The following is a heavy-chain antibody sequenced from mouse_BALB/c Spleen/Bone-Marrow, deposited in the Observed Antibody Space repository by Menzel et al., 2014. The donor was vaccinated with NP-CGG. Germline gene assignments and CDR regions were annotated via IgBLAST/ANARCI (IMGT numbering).Heavy chain of an antibody. J-gene: IGHJ3*01. V-gene: IGHV1-4*01. CDR2: VNPSSGYT. CDR1: GYTFTSYT. CDR3: ARERNWDSFAY. Sequence: QVQLQQSGAELARPGASVKMSCKASGYTFTSYTMHWVKQRPGQGLEWIGYVNPSSGYTNYNQKFKDKATLTADKSSSTASMQLSSRTSVDSAVYYCARERNWDSFAYLGQTTLVSVSA. D-gene: IGHD4-1*01.